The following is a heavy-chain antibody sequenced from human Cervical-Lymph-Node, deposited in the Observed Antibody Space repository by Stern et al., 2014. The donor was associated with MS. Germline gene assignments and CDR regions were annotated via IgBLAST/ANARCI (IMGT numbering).Heavy chain of an antibody. Sequence: QVQLVQSGAEVKKPGASVKVSCKASGYTFSSYAMHWVRQASGQRLEWMGWIIAGNGNTKYSQNFQGRVTINRDTSASTAYMELSSLRSEDTAVYYCARSYDFPIFDSWGQGTLVTVSS. D-gene: IGHD3-3*01. CDR3: ARSYDFPIFDS. CDR2: IIAGNGNT. V-gene: IGHV1-3*01. CDR1: GYTFSSYA. J-gene: IGHJ4*02.